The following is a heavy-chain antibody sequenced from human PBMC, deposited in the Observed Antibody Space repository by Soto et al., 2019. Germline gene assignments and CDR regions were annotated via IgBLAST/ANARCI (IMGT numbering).Heavy chain of an antibody. CDR1: GFTFSSYG. Sequence: GGSLILSCAASGFTFSSYGMHWVRQAPGKGLEWVAVISYDGSNKYYADSVKGRFTISRDNSKNTLYLQMNSLRAEDTAVYYCAKLPLVGYWGQGTLVTVSS. CDR3: AKLPLVGY. J-gene: IGHJ4*02. V-gene: IGHV3-30*18. CDR2: ISYDGSNK.